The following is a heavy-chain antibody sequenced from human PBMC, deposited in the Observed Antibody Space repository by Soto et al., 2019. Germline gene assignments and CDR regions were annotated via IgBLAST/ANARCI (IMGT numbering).Heavy chain of an antibody. J-gene: IGHJ4*02. Sequence: GASVKVSCKASGGTFSSYAISWVRQAPGQGLEWMGGIIPIFGTANYAQKLQGRVTMTTDTSTSTAYMELRSLRSDDTAVYYCARVPYSSGWYSFYFDYWGQGTLVTVSS. CDR1: GGTFSSYA. CDR2: IIPIFGTA. CDR3: ARVPYSSGWYSFYFDY. V-gene: IGHV1-69*05. D-gene: IGHD6-19*01.